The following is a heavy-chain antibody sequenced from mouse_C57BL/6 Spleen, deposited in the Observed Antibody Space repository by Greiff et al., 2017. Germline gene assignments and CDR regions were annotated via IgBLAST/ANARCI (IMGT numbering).Heavy chain of an antibody. CDR1: GFSFNTYA. J-gene: IGHJ3*01. V-gene: IGHV10-1*01. CDR3: VRLDEFAY. Sequence: EVHLVESGGGLVQPKGSLKLSCAASGFSFNTYAMNWVRQAPGKGLEWVARIRSKSNNYATYYADSMKDRFTISRDDSESMLYLQMNNLKTEDTAMYYCVRLDEFAYWGQGTLVTVSA. CDR2: IRSKSNNYAT.